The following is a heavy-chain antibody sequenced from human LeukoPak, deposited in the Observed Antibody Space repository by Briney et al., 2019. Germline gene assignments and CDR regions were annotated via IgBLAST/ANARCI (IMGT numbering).Heavy chain of an antibody. Sequence: GGTLRLSCAASGFTFSTYGMSWVRQAPGKGLEWVSGISGSGGSRFYTDSVKGRFTISRDNSKNTLYLQMNSLRAEDAAVYYCAKLREWELPDLFDYWGQGTLVTVSS. D-gene: IGHD1-26*01. CDR2: ISGSGGSR. CDR1: GFTFSTYG. CDR3: AKLREWELPDLFDY. V-gene: IGHV3-23*01. J-gene: IGHJ4*02.